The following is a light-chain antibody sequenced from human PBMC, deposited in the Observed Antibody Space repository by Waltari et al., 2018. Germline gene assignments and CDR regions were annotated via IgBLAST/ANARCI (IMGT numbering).Light chain of an antibody. CDR3: SSYTSSSTPYV. J-gene: IGLJ1*01. CDR1: SIDVGGYNY. CDR2: DVS. Sequence: QSALTQPAPVSGSPGQSITISCTGTSIDVGGYNYVSWYQQHPGKAPKLMIYDVSKRPSGVSNRFSGSKSGNTASLTISGLQAEDEADYYCSSYTSSSTPYVFGTGTKVTVL. V-gene: IGLV2-14*01.